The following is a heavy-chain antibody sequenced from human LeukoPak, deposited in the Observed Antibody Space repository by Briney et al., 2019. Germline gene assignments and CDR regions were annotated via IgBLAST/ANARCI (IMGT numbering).Heavy chain of an antibody. D-gene: IGHD6-6*01. Sequence: ASVKVSCKASGYTFTSYYMHWVRQATGQGLEWMGWMSPNSGNTGYAQKFQGRVTMTRNTSISTAYMELSSLGSEDTAVYYCARDGGIAARPEAVDWGQGTLVTVSS. V-gene: IGHV1-8*02. CDR3: ARDGGIAARPEAVD. J-gene: IGHJ4*02. CDR2: MSPNSGNT. CDR1: GYTFTSYY.